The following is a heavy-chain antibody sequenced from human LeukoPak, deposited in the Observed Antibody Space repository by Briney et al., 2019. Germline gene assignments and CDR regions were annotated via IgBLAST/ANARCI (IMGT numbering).Heavy chain of an antibody. Sequence: GGSLRLSCAASGFTFNNYAMTWVRQAPGKGLEWVSAISGSGGTTLYADSVKGRFTISRDNSKNTLYLQMNSLRAEDTAVYYCAKYVSARGPPYALAVWGQGTTVTVSS. CDR1: GFTFNNYA. V-gene: IGHV3-23*01. J-gene: IGHJ6*02. CDR3: AKYVSARGPPYALAV. CDR2: ISGSGGTT. D-gene: IGHD2/OR15-2a*01.